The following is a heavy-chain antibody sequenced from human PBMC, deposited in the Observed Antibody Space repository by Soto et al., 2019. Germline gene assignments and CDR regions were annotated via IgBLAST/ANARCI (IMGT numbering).Heavy chain of an antibody. J-gene: IGHJ4*02. CDR1: GGSFSSGDYY. CDR2: IYYSGNT. V-gene: IGHV4-30-4*01. CDR3: ARLGHALDY. Sequence: QVQLQESGPGLVKPSQTLSLTCTVSGGSFSSGDYYWNWIRQPPGKGLEWIGYIYYSGNTYYNSSLKSRVLISTDTSKNQFSLNLTSVTVADTAVYFCARLGHALDYWGQGTLVTVSS.